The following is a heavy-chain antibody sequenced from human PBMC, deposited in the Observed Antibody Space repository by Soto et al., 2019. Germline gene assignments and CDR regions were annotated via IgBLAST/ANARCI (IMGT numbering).Heavy chain of an antibody. J-gene: IGHJ6*02. CDR1: GGSMSSYF. Sequence: PSETLFLTCTVSGGSMSSYFWSWIRQPAGKGLEWIGRIYSSGSTDYNPPLKSRVTMSIDTSKNQFSLNLSSVTAADTAVYFCARVKTVDYYGMGVWGQGTTVTVSS. CDR2: IYSSGST. V-gene: IGHV4-4*07. CDR3: ARVKTVDYYGMGV.